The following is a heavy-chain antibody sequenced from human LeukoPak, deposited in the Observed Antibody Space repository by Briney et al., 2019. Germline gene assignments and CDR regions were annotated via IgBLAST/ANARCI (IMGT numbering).Heavy chain of an antibody. J-gene: IGHJ4*02. CDR2: IYSGGST. CDR1: GFTVSSNY. V-gene: IGHV3-66*01. D-gene: IGHD2-15*01. CDR3: ARYCSGGSCYGPVTQVFDS. Sequence: GGSLRLSCAASGFTVSSNYMNWVRQAPGKGLEWVSVIYSGGSTYYADSVKGRFTISRDNSKNTLYLQMNSLRAEDTAVYYCARYCSGGSCYGPVTQVFDSWGQGTLVTVSS.